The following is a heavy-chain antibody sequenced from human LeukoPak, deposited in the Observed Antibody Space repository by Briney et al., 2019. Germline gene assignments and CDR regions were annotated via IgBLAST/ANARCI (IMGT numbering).Heavy chain of an antibody. V-gene: IGHV1-69*05. CDR1: GGTFSSYA. D-gene: IGHD3-22*01. J-gene: IGHJ4*02. CDR3: ARDQHTYYYDSSGYYGFDY. Sequence: SVKVSCKASGGTFSSYAISWVRQAPGQGLEWMGRIIPIFGTANYAQKLQGRVTITTDESTSTAYMELSSLRSEDTAVYYCARDQHTYYYDSSGYYGFDYWGQGTLVTVSS. CDR2: IIPIFGTA.